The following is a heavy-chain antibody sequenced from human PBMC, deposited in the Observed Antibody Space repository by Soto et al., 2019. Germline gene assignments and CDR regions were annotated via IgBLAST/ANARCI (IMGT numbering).Heavy chain of an antibody. CDR3: ARGIKSLGYCSSTSCYSYYYYYYMDV. Sequence: SETLSLTCTVSGGSISSYYWSWIRQPPGKGLEWIGYIYYSGSTNYNPSLKSRVTISVDTSKNQFSLKLSSVTAADTAGYYCARGIKSLGYCSSTSCYSYYYYYYMDVWGKGTTVTVSS. V-gene: IGHV4-59*01. CDR2: IYYSGST. D-gene: IGHD2-2*01. CDR1: GGSISSYY. J-gene: IGHJ6*03.